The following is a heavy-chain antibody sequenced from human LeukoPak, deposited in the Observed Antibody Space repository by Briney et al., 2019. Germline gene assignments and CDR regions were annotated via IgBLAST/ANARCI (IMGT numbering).Heavy chain of an antibody. J-gene: IGHJ5*02. CDR2: ISAYNGNT. CDR1: GYTFTSYG. V-gene: IGHV1-18*01. D-gene: IGHD3-10*01. CDR3: AGDEYYYGSGSYFWFDP. Sequence: GASVKVSCKASGYTFTSYGISWVRQAPGQGLEWMGWISAYNGNTNYAQKLQGRVTMTTDTSTSTAYMELRSLRSDDTAVYYCAGDEYYYGSGSYFWFDPWGQGTLVTVSS.